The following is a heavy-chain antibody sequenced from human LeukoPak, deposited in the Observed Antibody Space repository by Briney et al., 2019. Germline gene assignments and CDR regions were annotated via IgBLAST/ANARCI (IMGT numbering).Heavy chain of an antibody. CDR3: AKDPTGDRVKDPKYVDY. CDR1: GFTFSSYG. J-gene: IGHJ4*02. V-gene: IGHV3-30*02. CDR2: IRYDGSNK. Sequence: GGSLRLSCAASGFTFSSYGMHWVRQAPGKGLEWVAFIRYDGSNKYYADSVKGRFTISRDNSKNTLYLQMNSLRAEDTAVYYCAKDPTGDRVKDPKYVDYWGQGTLVTVSS. D-gene: IGHD7-27*01.